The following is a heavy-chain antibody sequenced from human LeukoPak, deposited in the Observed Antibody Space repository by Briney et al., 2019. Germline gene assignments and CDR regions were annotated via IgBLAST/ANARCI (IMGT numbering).Heavy chain of an antibody. CDR3: ARGRYYDSSGYYGLAY. CDR1: GFTFSTHG. J-gene: IGHJ4*02. D-gene: IGHD3-22*01. Sequence: PGGSLRLSCAASGFTFSTHGMHWVRQAPGKGLEWVAFIRYDGINKYYADSVKGRFTISRDNSKNTLYLQMNSLRAEDTAVYYCARGRYYDSSGYYGLAYWGQGTLVTVSS. V-gene: IGHV3-30*02. CDR2: IRYDGINK.